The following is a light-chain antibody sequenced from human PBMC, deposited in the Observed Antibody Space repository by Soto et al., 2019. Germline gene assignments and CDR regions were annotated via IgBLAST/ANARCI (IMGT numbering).Light chain of an antibody. CDR1: INDVGGYNY. Sequence: QSALTQPPSASGSPGQSVTISCAGTINDVGGYNYVSWYQQHPGKVPQLMIYQVTKRPSGVPDRFSASKSDTTASLTISGLQAEDEGDYYCMSYAGGNRFVFGTGTKLTVI. V-gene: IGLV2-8*01. J-gene: IGLJ1*01. CDR2: QVT. CDR3: MSYAGGNRFV.